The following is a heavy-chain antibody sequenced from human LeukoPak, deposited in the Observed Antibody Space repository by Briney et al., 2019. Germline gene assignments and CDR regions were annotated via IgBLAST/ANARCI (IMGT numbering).Heavy chain of an antibody. CDR3: ARFGIAVAGIKDDH. J-gene: IGHJ5*02. Sequence: SETLSLTCAVSGDSVSSSNWWSWVRQPPGKGLEWIGEISHSGSTNYNPSLKSRVSISVDKSKNQFSLRLSSVTAADTAVYYCARFGIAVAGIKDDHWGQGTLVTVSS. CDR2: ISHSGST. CDR1: GDSVSSSNW. D-gene: IGHD6-19*01. V-gene: IGHV4-4*02.